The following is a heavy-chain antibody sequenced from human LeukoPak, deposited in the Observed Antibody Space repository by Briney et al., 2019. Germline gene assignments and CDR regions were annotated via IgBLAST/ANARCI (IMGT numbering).Heavy chain of an antibody. V-gene: IGHV4-59*01. CDR2: IYYSGST. Sequence: SETLSLTCTVSGGSISSYYWSWIRQPPGKGLECIGYIYYSGSTNYNPSLKSRVTISVDTSKNQFSLKLSSVTAADTAVYYCARDRRDRGVGAPFADYWGQGTLVTVSS. CDR1: GGSISSYY. J-gene: IGHJ4*02. D-gene: IGHD1-26*01. CDR3: ARDRRDRGVGAPFADY.